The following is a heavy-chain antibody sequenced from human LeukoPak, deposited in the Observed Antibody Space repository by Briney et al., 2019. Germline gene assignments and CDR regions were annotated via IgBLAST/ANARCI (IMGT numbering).Heavy chain of an antibody. Sequence: GGSLRVSCAASGFTFSSYAMSWVRQAPGKGLEWVAAFSGSGARTYYADSVKGRFTISRDNSKNTLFLEMNSLRVEDTAIYYCAKDRAKFVLVTASTTGFDYWGQGTLVTVSS. CDR3: AKDRAKFVLVTASTTGFDY. CDR2: FSGSGART. V-gene: IGHV3-23*01. D-gene: IGHD2-21*02. J-gene: IGHJ4*02. CDR1: GFTFSSYA.